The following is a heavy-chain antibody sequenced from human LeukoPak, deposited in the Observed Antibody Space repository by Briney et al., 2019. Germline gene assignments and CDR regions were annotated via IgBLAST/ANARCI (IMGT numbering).Heavy chain of an antibody. J-gene: IGHJ4*02. CDR1: GFTFSSYE. D-gene: IGHD3-16*01. V-gene: IGHV3-48*03. Sequence: PGGSLRLSCAASGFTFSSYEMNWVRQAPGKGLECVSYISSSSSTIYYADSVKGRFTISRDNAKNSLYLQMNSLRAEDTAVYYCARVRIEIWGTIDYWGQGTLVTVSS. CDR3: ARVRIEIWGTIDY. CDR2: ISSSSSTI.